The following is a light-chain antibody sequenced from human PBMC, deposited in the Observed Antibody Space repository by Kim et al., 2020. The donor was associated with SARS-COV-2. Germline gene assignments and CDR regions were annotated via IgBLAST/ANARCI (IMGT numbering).Light chain of an antibody. V-gene: IGLV1-44*01. Sequence: GQRVSISCSGSTSNIGSKTVNWYQHLPGTAPKLLIYFNNQRPSGVPDRFSGSKSGTSASLAISGVQSEDEADYYYAAWDDSLNNYVFGTGTKVTVL. CDR3: AAWDDSLNNYV. J-gene: IGLJ1*01. CDR2: FNN. CDR1: TSNIGSKT.